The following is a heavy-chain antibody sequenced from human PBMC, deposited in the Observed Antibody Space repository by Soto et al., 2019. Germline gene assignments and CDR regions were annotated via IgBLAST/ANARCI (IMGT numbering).Heavy chain of an antibody. CDR1: GDTFAFYS. Sequence: QVQLVQSGAEVKRPGSSVKVSCKASGDTFAFYSINWVRQAPGLGLEWMGRINPILCRSNYAQRFQGRVTMTADKSTSTAYMVRNSLRSEDTAIYYCATSYGSGYRAFDYWGQGALVTVSS. V-gene: IGHV1-69*02. CDR3: ATSYGSGYRAFDY. J-gene: IGHJ4*02. CDR2: INPILCRS. D-gene: IGHD3-10*01.